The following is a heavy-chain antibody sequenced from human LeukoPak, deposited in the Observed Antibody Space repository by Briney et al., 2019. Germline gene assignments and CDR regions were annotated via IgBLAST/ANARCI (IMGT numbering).Heavy chain of an antibody. CDR1: GGTFSSYA. V-gene: IGHV1-69*06. D-gene: IGHD2-2*01. Sequence: SVKVSCKASGGTFSSYAISWVRQAPGQGLEWMGGIIPIFGTANYAQEFQGRVTITADKSTSTAYMELSSLRSEDTAVYYCARSSYCSSTSCYAGRDWFDPWGQGTLVTVSS. CDR3: ARSSYCSSTSCYAGRDWFDP. CDR2: IIPIFGTA. J-gene: IGHJ5*02.